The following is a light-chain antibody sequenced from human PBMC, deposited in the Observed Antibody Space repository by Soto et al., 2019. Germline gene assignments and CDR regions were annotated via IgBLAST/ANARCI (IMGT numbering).Light chain of an antibody. CDR2: RNN. Sequence: QSVLTQPPSASGTPGQRVTISCSGSSSNIGSNYVYWYQQLPGTAPKLLIYRNNQRPSGVPDRFSGSKSGTSASLAISGLRSEDEADYYCAAWDVSLSGVVFGGGTKVTVL. V-gene: IGLV1-47*01. CDR3: AAWDVSLSGVV. J-gene: IGLJ2*01. CDR1: SSNIGSNY.